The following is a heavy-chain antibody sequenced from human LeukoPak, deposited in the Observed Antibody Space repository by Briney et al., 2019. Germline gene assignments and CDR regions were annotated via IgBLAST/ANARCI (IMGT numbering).Heavy chain of an antibody. CDR3: ARVGYCSGGSCYSGYYYGMDV. CDR2: IIPILGIA. D-gene: IGHD2-15*01. J-gene: IGHJ6*01. V-gene: IGHV1-69*04. Sequence: GASVTVSCTASGGTFSSYAISWVRQAPGQGLEWMGRIIPILGIANYAQKFQGRVTITADKSTSTAYMELSSLRSEDTAVYYCARVGYCSGGSCYSGYYYGMDVWGQGTTVTVSS. CDR1: GGTFSSYA.